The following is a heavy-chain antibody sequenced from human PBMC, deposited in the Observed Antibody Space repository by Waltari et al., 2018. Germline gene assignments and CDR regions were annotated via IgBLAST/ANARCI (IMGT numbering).Heavy chain of an antibody. D-gene: IGHD2-21*01. CDR1: GFTVSTNH. Sequence: EVQVVESGGDLVQPGGSLRLSCAVSGFTVSTNHMNWVRQAPGKGLEWVSVIKDGGNTSDADAGRGRITVSRDNSRNTVYLQMNSLRSEDTAVYYCARDVGGDGYSLYDFWGQGTLVTVSS. CDR2: IKDGGNT. J-gene: IGHJ4*02. CDR3: ARDVGGDGYSLYDF. V-gene: IGHV3-66*02.